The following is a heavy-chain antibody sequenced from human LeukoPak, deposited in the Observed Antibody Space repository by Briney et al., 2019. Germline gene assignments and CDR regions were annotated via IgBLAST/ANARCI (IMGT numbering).Heavy chain of an antibody. CDR3: AREAFPIVVVPAATPLYYYYYMDV. Sequence: HAGRSLRLSCAASGFTFSSYAMHWVRQAPGKGLEWVAVISYDGSNKYYADSVKGRFTISRDNSKNTLYLQMNSLRAEDTAVYHCAREAFPIVVVPAATPLYYYYYMDVWGKGTTVTVSS. CDR2: ISYDGSNK. J-gene: IGHJ6*03. CDR1: GFTFSSYA. V-gene: IGHV3-30-3*01. D-gene: IGHD2-2*01.